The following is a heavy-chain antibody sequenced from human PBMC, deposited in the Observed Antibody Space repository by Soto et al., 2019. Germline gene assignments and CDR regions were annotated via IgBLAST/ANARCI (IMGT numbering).Heavy chain of an antibody. CDR3: ARDRGYR. CDR2: IYSGGST. CDR1: GFSVSNNY. V-gene: IGHV3-66*01. J-gene: IGHJ3*01. Sequence: QLVESGGSLVQPGGSLRLSCAASGFSVSNNYMKWVRQAPGKGLEWVSLIYSGGSTYYADSVKGRFTISRDNSKNTLFLQMNSLRVEDTAVYYCARDRGYRWGQGTMVTVSS. D-gene: IGHD5-12*01.